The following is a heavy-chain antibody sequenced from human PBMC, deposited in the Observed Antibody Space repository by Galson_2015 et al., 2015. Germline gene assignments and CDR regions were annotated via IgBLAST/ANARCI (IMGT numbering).Heavy chain of an antibody. J-gene: IGHJ6*02. CDR1: GFTFSSYG. D-gene: IGHD2-2*01. CDR2: ISYDGSNK. V-gene: IGHV3-30*03. CDR3: ARVGYCSSTSCRTDYYYYGMDV. Sequence: SLRLSCAASGFTFSSYGMHWVRQAPGKGLEWVAVISYDGSNKYYADSVKGRFTISRDNSKNTLYLQMNSLRAEDTAVYYCARVGYCSSTSCRTDYYYYGMDVWGQGTTVTVSS.